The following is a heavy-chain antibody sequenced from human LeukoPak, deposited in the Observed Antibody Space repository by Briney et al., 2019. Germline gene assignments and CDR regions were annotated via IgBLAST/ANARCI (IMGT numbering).Heavy chain of an antibody. J-gene: IGHJ5*02. Sequence: GGSLRLSCAASGFYFRSYWMHWVRQPPGKGLVWVSRINNDGSSTRYADSVKGRFTISRDNAKNTVYLQMNSLRAEDTAMYYCARESGNYGDENWFDPWGQGTLVTVS. CDR2: INNDGSST. D-gene: IGHD4-17*01. CDR3: ARESGNYGDENWFDP. CDR1: GFYFRSYW. V-gene: IGHV3-74*01.